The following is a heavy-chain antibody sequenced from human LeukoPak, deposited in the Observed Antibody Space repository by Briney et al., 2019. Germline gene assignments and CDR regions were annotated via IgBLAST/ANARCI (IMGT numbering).Heavy chain of an antibody. CDR2: ITGDGSTK. CDR1: GFTFSNYG. V-gene: IGHV3-33*01. Sequence: GRSLRLSCVASGFTFSNYGMQWLRQAPGKGLEWVTVITGDGSTKFYADSVKGRFTISRDNSRNTLYPQMNNMRAEDAADYYCARGFYYGMDVWGQGTTVTVSS. CDR3: ARGFYYGMDV. J-gene: IGHJ6*02.